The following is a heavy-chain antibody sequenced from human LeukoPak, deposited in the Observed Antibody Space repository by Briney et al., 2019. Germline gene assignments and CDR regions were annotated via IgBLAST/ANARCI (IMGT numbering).Heavy chain of an antibody. D-gene: IGHD6-13*01. CDR1: GFTFSSYT. J-gene: IGHJ4*02. CDR2: ISSSSSYI. CDR3: AREEVAAAGTGDFDY. Sequence: GGSLRLSCAASGFTFSSYTMNWVRQAPGKGLEWVSSISSSSSYISYADSVKGRFTISRDNAKNSLYLQMNSLRAEDTAVYYCAREEVAAAGTGDFDYWGQGTLVTVSS. V-gene: IGHV3-21*01.